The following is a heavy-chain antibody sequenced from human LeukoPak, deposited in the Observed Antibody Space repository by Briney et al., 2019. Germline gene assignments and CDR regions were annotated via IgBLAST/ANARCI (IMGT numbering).Heavy chain of an antibody. J-gene: IGHJ4*02. CDR3: ATYDFWSGYLAGESYYFDY. D-gene: IGHD3-3*01. CDR2: ISGSGGST. V-gene: IGHV3-23*01. CDR1: GFTFSSYA. Sequence: GGSLRLSCAASGFTFSSYAMSWVRQAPGKGREWVSAISGSGGSTYYADSVKGRFTISRDNSKNTLYLQMNSLRAEDTAVYYCATYDFWSGYLAGESYYFDYWGQGTLVTVSS.